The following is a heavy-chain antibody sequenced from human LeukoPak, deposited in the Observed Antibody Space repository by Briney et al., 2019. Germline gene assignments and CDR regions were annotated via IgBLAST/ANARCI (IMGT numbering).Heavy chain of an antibody. CDR3: AKGRGSPYYFEY. CDR2: ISGSGAST. V-gene: IGHV3-23*01. CDR1: GFSLITYT. Sequence: GGSLRLSCAASGFSLITYTVNWVRQGPGKGLEWVSAISGSGASTYYADSVKGRFTISRDNSKNTLYLQMNSLRAEDTAVYYCAKGRGSPYYFEYWGQGTLVTVSS. D-gene: IGHD1-26*01. J-gene: IGHJ4*02.